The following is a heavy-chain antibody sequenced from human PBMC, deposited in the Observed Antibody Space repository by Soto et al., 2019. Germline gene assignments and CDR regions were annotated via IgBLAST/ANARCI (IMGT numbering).Heavy chain of an antibody. CDR2: ISGYNGDT. J-gene: IGHJ6*02. V-gene: IGHV1-18*01. Sequence: ASVKVSCKASGYTFTRFGISWVRQAPGQGLEWMGWISGYNGDTNYAQKFQDRVSMTIDTSTGTAYMELRSLTSDDTAVYYCAKNGQPPYYYYGLDVWG. D-gene: IGHD2-8*01. CDR1: GYTFTRFG. CDR3: AKNGQPPYYYYGLDV.